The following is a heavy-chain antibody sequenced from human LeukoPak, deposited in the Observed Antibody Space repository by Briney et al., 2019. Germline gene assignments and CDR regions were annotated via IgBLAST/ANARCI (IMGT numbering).Heavy chain of an antibody. J-gene: IGHJ5*02. CDR1: GYTFATYE. Sequence: GASVKVPCKASGYTFATYEIHWVRQATGQGLEWMGWVNPNRGDTGYAQKFRGRVTMTRSTSISTVYMELSSLRSEDTAIYYCARFRKTGGTSKGRQNWFDPWGQGTLVIVSS. V-gene: IGHV1-8*01. D-gene: IGHD1-1*01. CDR2: VNPNRGDT. CDR3: ARFRKTGGTSKGRQNWFDP.